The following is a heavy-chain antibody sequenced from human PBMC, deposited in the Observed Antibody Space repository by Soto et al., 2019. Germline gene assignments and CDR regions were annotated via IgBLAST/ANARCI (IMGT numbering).Heavy chain of an antibody. D-gene: IGHD3-10*01. Sequence: ESGGGLVKPGGSLRLSCAASGFTFSSYSMNWVRQAPGKGLEWVSSISSSSSYIYYADSVKGRFTISRDNAKNSLYLQMNSLRAEDTAVYYCASSGYYGSGSYYKNWFDPWGQGTLVTVSS. CDR3: ASSGYYGSGSYYKNWFDP. CDR1: GFTFSSYS. V-gene: IGHV3-21*01. J-gene: IGHJ5*02. CDR2: ISSSSSYI.